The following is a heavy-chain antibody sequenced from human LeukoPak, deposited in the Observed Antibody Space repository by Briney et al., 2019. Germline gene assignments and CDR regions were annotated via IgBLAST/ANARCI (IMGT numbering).Heavy chain of an antibody. Sequence: SETLSLTCAVYGGSFSGYYWSWIRQPPGKGLEWIGEINHSGSTNYNPSLKSRVTISVDTSKNQFSLKLSSVTAADTAVYYCARGFIAVACRFDPWGQGTLVTVSS. V-gene: IGHV4-34*01. J-gene: IGHJ5*02. CDR3: ARGFIAVACRFDP. CDR1: GGSFSGYY. D-gene: IGHD6-19*01. CDR2: INHSGST.